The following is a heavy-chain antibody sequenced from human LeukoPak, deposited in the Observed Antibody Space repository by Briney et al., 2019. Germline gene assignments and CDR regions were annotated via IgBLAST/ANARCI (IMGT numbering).Heavy chain of an antibody. D-gene: IGHD5-18*01. V-gene: IGHV1-2*06. J-gene: IGHJ4*02. CDR2: INPNSGGT. CDR3: ARVRGNTAMVIYY. Sequence: ASVKVSRKASGYTFTGYYMHWVRQAPGQGLEWVGRINPNSGGTNYAQKFQGRVTMTRDTSISTAYMELSRLRSDDTAVYYCARVRGNTAMVIYYWGQGTLVTVSS. CDR1: GYTFTGYY.